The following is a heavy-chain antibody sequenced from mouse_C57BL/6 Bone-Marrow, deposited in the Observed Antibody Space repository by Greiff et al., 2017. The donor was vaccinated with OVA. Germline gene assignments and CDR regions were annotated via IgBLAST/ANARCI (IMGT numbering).Heavy chain of an antibody. J-gene: IGHJ3*01. D-gene: IGHD1-1*01. CDR3: ARDSVYYYGSSYPFAY. CDR1: GFTFSDYY. V-gene: IGHV5-16*01. Sequence: EVNVVESEGGLVQPGSSMKLSCTASGFTFSDYYMAWVRQVPEKGLEWVANINYDGSSTYYLDSLKSRFIISRDNAKNILYLQMSSLKSEDTATYYFARDSVYYYGSSYPFAYWGQGTLVTVSA. CDR2: INYDGSST.